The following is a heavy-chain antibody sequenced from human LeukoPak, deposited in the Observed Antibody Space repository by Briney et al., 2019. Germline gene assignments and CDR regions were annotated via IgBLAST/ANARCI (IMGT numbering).Heavy chain of an antibody. CDR1: GGSFSVYY. D-gene: IGHD1-7*01. CDR2: INHSGST. Sequence: SETLSLTYAVYGGSFSVYYRSWIRQPPGKGLEWIGEINHSGSTNYNPSLKSRVTISVDTSKNQFSLKLSSVTAADTAVYYCARGPYNWNYVRLKLFDYWGQGTLVTVSS. J-gene: IGHJ4*02. CDR3: ARGPYNWNYVRLKLFDY. V-gene: IGHV4-34*01.